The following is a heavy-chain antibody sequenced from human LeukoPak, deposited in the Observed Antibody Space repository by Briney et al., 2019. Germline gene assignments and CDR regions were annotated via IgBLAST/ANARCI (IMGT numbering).Heavy chain of an antibody. D-gene: IGHD1-26*01. CDR3: ATANIVGAKDAFDI. J-gene: IGHJ3*02. Sequence: ASVKVSCKVSGYTLTELSMHWVRQAPGKGLEWMGGFDPEDGETIYAQKFQGRVTMTEDTSTDTAYMELSSLRSEDTAVYYCATANIVGAKDAFDIWGQGTMVTVSS. CDR1: GYTLTELS. V-gene: IGHV1-24*01. CDR2: FDPEDGET.